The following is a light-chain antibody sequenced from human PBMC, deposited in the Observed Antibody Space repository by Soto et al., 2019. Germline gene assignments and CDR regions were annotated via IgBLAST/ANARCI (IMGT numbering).Light chain of an antibody. V-gene: IGLV2-11*01. CDR1: SSDVGAYKF. CDR2: DVS. J-gene: IGLJ3*02. Sequence: QSALTQPRSVSGAPGQSVTISCTGTSSDVGAYKFVSWYQQHPGKAPQLMIYDVSKRPSGVPDRFSGSKSANTASLTISGLQAEDEADYYCCSYAGTYAWVFGGGTQLTVL. CDR3: CSYAGTYAWV.